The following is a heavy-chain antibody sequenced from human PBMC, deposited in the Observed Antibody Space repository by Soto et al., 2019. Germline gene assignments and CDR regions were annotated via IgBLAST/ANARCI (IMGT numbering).Heavy chain of an antibody. J-gene: IGHJ3*02. CDR2: IKSKTDGGTT. V-gene: IGHV3-15*07. CDR1: SVSNAW. Sequence: SVSNAWMNWVRQAPGKGLEWVGRIKSKTDGGTTDYAVPVKGRFTISRDDSKNTLYLQMNSLKTEDTAVYFCTTAENSDYIPEEGIYAFDIWGQGTMVTVSS. CDR3: TTAENSDYIPEEGIYAFDI. D-gene: IGHD4-4*01.